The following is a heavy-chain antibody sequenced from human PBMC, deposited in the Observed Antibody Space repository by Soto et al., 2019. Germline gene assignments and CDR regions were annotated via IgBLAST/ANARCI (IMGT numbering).Heavy chain of an antibody. V-gene: IGHV3-9*01. CDR2: ISSDGDTI. D-gene: IGHD5-12*01. CDR3: TKGGYDLIYYFGMDV. J-gene: IGHJ6*02. CDR1: GFTFHEYA. Sequence: EVQLIESGGGWVQPGTSLRVSGAAFGFTFHEYAMHWVRQAPVKGLEWVSGISSDGDTIAYADSVHGRFTVFRDNAKHCLYLQMNSLSAEDTAFYYCTKGGYDLIYYFGMDVWGQGTTVTVSS.